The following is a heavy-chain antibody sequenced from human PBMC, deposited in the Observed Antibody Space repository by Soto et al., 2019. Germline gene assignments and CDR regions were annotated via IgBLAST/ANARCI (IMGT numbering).Heavy chain of an antibody. CDR1: GFTFSSDI. CDR2: ISSSSSYI. J-gene: IGHJ6*03. Sequence: GGSLILSWAASGFTFSSDIMNWVRQAPGKGLEWVSSISSSSSYIYYADSVKGRFTISGDNAKNSLYLQMNSLRAEDTAVYYCARDESRVPGGYYMDVWGKRTTVTGSS. CDR3: ARDESRVPGGYYMDV. V-gene: IGHV3-21*01.